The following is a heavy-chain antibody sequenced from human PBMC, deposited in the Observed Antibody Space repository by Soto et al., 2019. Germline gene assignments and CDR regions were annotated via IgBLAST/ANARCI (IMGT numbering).Heavy chain of an antibody. Sequence: KQSQTLSLPCAISGDSVSSNSAAWNWIRQSPSRGLEWLGRTYYRSKWYNDYAVSVKSRITINPDTSKNQFSLQLNSVTPEDTAVYYCAKSRDGGSLFPYYFDYWGQGTLVTVSS. V-gene: IGHV6-1*01. J-gene: IGHJ4*02. CDR2: TYYRSKWYN. D-gene: IGHD2-21*01. CDR3: AKSRDGGSLFPYYFDY. CDR1: GDSVSSNSAA.